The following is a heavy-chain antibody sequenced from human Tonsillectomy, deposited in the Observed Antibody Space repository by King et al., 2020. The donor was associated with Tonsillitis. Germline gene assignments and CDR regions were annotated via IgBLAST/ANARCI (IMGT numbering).Heavy chain of an antibody. CDR2: INWNGGDI. J-gene: IGHJ4*02. V-gene: IGHV3-20*04. D-gene: IGHD6-19*01. CDR3: AKTPWDSSGWD. CDR1: GFTFGHYG. Sequence: VQLVESGGGVVRPGGSLRLSCAASGFTFGHYGMSWVRQVPGKGLEWVSGINWNGGDIGYAGSVKGRFTISRYNAKNSLYLKMNSLRAEDTALYYCAKTPWDSSGWDWGQGTLVTVSS.